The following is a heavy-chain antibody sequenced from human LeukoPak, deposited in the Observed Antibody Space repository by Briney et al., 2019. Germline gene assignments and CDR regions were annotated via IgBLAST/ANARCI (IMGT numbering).Heavy chain of an antibody. D-gene: IGHD4-17*01. Sequence: PSETLSLTCTVSGGSISSYYWSWIRQPAGKGLEWIGYIYYSGSTNYNPSLKSRVTISVDTSKNQFSLKLSSVTAADTAVYYCARFYGDYPFYYYYYGMDVWGQGTTVTVSS. CDR1: GGSISSYY. CDR2: IYYSGST. CDR3: ARFYGDYPFYYYYYGMDV. J-gene: IGHJ6*02. V-gene: IGHV4-59*01.